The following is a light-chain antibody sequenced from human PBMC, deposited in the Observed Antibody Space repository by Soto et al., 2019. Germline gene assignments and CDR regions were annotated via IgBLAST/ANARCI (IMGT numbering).Light chain of an antibody. CDR1: SSDVGDYNY. J-gene: IGLJ1*01. CDR2: EVS. Sequence: QSVLTQPPSASGSPGQSVTISCTGTSSDVGDYNYVSWYQQPPGKAPKLLIYEVSKRPSGVPDRFSGSKSGNTASLTVSGLQAEDEAVYYCASYAGSSRYVFGTGTKVTVL. CDR3: ASYAGSSRYV. V-gene: IGLV2-8*01.